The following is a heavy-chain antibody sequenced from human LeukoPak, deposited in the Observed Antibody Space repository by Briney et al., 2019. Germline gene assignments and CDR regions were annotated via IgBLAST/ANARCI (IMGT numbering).Heavy chain of an antibody. CDR3: ARDISGYYSFDY. J-gene: IGHJ4*02. D-gene: IGHD3-22*01. CDR2: ISYDGSKE. CDR1: GFIFSGHG. Sequence: PGTSLRLSCAASGFIFSGHGMHWVRQAPGKGLEWVAVISYDGSKEYYADSVKGRFTTSRDNSRNTLYLQMNSLRTDDTAVYYCARDISGYYSFDYWGQGTLVTVSS. V-gene: IGHV3-30*19.